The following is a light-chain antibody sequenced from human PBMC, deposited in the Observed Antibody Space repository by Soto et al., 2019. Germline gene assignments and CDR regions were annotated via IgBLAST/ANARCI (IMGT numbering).Light chain of an antibody. V-gene: IGLV2-23*01. CDR1: SSVVGSYSL. CDR3: YTNAGGSTYL. J-gene: IGLJ1*01. Sequence: QSVLTQPASVSGSPGQSITISCTGTSSVVGSYSLLSWYQHHPGKAPKLIIYEDIKGPSGVSNRFSGSKSGNTASLRISGLQAEDEADYSCYTNAGGSTYLFGTGTKVPVL. CDR2: EDI.